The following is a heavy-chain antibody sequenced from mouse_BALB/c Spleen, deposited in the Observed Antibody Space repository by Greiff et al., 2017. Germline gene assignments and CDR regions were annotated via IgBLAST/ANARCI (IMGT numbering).Heavy chain of an antibody. J-gene: IGHJ4*01. CDR3: TRGEATMITTGRDYYAMDY. CDR1: GFTFSSYT. V-gene: IGHV5-6-4*01. Sequence: EVMLVESGGGLVKPGGSLKLSCAASGFTFSSYTMSWVRQTPEKRLEWVATISSGGSYTYYPDSVKGRFTISSDNAKNTLYLQMSSLKSEDTAMYYCTRGEATMITTGRDYYAMDYWGQGTSVTVSS. CDR2: ISSGGSYT. D-gene: IGHD2-4*01.